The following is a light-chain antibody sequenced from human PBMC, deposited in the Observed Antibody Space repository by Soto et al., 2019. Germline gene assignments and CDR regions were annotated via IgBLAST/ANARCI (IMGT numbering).Light chain of an antibody. CDR3: QSYDISLSVSVV. J-gene: IGLJ2*01. CDR1: SSNIGAGYD. V-gene: IGLV1-40*01. Sequence: QSVLTQPPSVSGAPGQRVTISCTGSSSNIGAGYDVQWYQQLPGAAPRLLIFGNTNRPSGVTDRFSGSRSGTSASLAISGLQAEDEADYYCQSYDISLSVSVVFGGGTKVTVL. CDR2: GNT.